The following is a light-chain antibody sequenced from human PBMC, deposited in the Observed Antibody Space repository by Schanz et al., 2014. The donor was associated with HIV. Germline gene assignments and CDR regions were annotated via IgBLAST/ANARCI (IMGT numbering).Light chain of an antibody. Sequence: QSALTQPPSASGSPGQSVAISCTGASSDIGVSWYQQYPGNAPKLMIFALNRRTSGVPDRFSGAKSGNTAFLLISGLQDEDEADYYCASYGGSNNLLFGGGTKRTVL. V-gene: IGLV2-8*01. CDR2: ALN. CDR3: ASYGGSNNLL. CDR1: SSDIG. J-gene: IGLJ2*01.